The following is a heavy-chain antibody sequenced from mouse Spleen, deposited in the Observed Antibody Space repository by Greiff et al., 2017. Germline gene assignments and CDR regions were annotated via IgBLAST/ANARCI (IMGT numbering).Heavy chain of an antibody. Sequence: QVQLQQSGAELVRPGASVKLSCKASGYTFTDYYINWVKQRPGQGLEWIARIYPGSGNTYYNEKFKGKATLTAEKSSSTAYMQLSSLTSEDSAVYFCARGRSYYYGSSPWFAYWGQGTLVTVSA. CDR2: IYPGSGNT. CDR1: GYTFTDYY. V-gene: IGHV1-76*01. D-gene: IGHD1-1*01. CDR3: ARGRSYYYGSSPWFAY. J-gene: IGHJ3*01.